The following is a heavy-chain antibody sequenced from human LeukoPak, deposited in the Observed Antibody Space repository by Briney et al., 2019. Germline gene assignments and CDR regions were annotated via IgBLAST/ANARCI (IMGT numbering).Heavy chain of an antibody. J-gene: IGHJ4*02. D-gene: IGHD1-14*01. Sequence: SGGSLRLSCAASGFSLSTYYVNWVRQAPGKGLEWVSCISSSSTYIYYSDSVRGRFAISRDNAKNSLYLQMNSLRAEDTAVYYCVRENHGSFDYWGQGSLVTVSS. CDR3: VRENHGSFDY. CDR1: GFSLSTYY. V-gene: IGHV3-21*01. CDR2: ISSSSTYI.